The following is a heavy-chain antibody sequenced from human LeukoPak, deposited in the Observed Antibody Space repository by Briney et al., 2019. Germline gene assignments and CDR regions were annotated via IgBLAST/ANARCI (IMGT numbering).Heavy chain of an antibody. CDR1: GFTVSSNY. V-gene: IGHV3-66*02. CDR3: ARDPLLGGGPIDAFDI. J-gene: IGHJ3*02. D-gene: IGHD2-15*01. Sequence: GGSLRLSCAASGFTVSSNYMSWVRQAPGKGLEWVSVIYSGGSTYYADSVKGRFTISRDNSKNTLYLQMNSLRAEDTAVYYCARDPLLGGGPIDAFDIWGQGTMVSVSS. CDR2: IYSGGST.